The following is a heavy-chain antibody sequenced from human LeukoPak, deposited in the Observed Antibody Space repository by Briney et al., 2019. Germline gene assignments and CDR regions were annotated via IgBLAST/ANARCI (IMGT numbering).Heavy chain of an antibody. J-gene: IGHJ5*02. Sequence: PGGSLRLSCAASGFTFSSYGMHWVRQAPGKGLEWVAVISYDGSNKYYADSVKGRFTISRDNSKNTLYLQMNSLRAEDTAVYYCASSNYFDPWGQGTLVTVSS. CDR3: ASSNYFDP. V-gene: IGHV3-30*03. CDR2: ISYDGSNK. CDR1: GFTFSSYG.